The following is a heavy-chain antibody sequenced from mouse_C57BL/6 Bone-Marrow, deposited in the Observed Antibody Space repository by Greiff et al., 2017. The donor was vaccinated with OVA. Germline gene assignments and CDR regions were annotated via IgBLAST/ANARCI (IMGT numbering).Heavy chain of an antibody. V-gene: IGHV1-7*01. CDR1: GYTFTSYW. CDR2: INPSSGYT. Sequence: VQLQQSGAELAKPGASVKLSCKASGYTFTSYWMHWVKQRPGQGLEWIGYINPSSGYTKYNQKFKDKATLTADKSYSTAYMQLSSLTYEDSAVYYCARWWKYFDVWGTGTTVTVSS. D-gene: IGHD1-1*02. J-gene: IGHJ1*03. CDR3: ARWWKYFDV.